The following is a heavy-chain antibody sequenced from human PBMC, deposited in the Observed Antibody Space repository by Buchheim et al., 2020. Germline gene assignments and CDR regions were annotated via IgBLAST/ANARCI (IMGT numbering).Heavy chain of an antibody. J-gene: IGHJ6*03. D-gene: IGHD6-13*01. CDR1: GFTFSDHY. Sequence: EVQLVESGGGLVQPGGSLRLSCAASGFTFSDHYMDWVRQAPGKGLEWVGRSRNKDNSYTTEYAASVKGSFTIPRDDTKNSLYLQMNSLKTEDTAVYYCARGVGYSSSWPYYYYYMDVWGKGTT. CDR3: ARGVGYSSSWPYYYYYMDV. V-gene: IGHV3-72*01. CDR2: SRNKDNSYTT.